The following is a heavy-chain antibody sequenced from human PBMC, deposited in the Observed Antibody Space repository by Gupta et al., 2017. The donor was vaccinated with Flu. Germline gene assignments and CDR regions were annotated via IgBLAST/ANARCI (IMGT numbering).Heavy chain of an antibody. CDR2: VDPEDGET. Sequence: FTAYYMHWVQQAAAKRLAWMRLVDPEDGETKYGEKVQDRATMTADTSTDTAYMELDSLRSEDTAAYYGARVNGRGSDGMDTWGDGTAVTVSS. D-gene: IGHD3-10*01. CDR3: ARVNGRGSDGMDT. V-gene: IGHV1-69-2*01. CDR1: FTAYY. J-gene: IGHJ6*04.